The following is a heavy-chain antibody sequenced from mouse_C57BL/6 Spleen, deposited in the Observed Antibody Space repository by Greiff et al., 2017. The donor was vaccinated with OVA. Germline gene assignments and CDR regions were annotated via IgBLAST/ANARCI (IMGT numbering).Heavy chain of an antibody. D-gene: IGHD2-5*01. CDR1: GFTFSSYA. J-gene: IGHJ2*01. V-gene: IGHV5-4*01. Sequence: EVQGVESGGGLVKPGGSLKLSCAASGFTFSSYAMSWVRQTPEKRLEWVATISDGGSYTYYPDNVKGRFTISRDNAKNNLYLQMSHLKSEDKAMYYCARDQYSNYYFDYWGQGTTLTVSS. CDR3: ARDQYSNYYFDY. CDR2: ISDGGSYT.